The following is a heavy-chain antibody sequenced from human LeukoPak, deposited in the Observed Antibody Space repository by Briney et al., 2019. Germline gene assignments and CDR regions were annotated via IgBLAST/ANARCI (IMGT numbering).Heavy chain of an antibody. J-gene: IGHJ1*01. CDR1: GYTFTNYY. CDR2: IKPSGGGT. Sequence: ASVKASCKASGYTFTNYYVHWVRQAPGQGLEWMGIIKPSGGGTSYALKFQGRVTMTRDTSTSTAYMELSSLRSEDTAVYYCARDHFDSSGYYYLRGYFEHWGQGTLVTVSS. D-gene: IGHD3-22*01. CDR3: ARDHFDSSGYYYLRGYFEH. V-gene: IGHV1-46*01.